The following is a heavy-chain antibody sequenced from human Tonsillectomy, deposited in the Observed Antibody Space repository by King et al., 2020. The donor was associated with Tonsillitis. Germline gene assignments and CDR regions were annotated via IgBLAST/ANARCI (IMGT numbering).Heavy chain of an antibody. CDR1: GYTFTGYS. V-gene: IGHV1-2*02. J-gene: IGHJ6*02. CDR2: INPNSGGT. D-gene: IGHD3-22*01. Sequence: VQLVQSGAEVKKPGASVKVSCKASGYTFTGYSMHWVRQAPGQGLEWMGWINPNSGGTNYVQKFQGRVTMTRDTSISTVYMEVSRLRSDDTAVYYCARDQPPPYDDDRSGYDLVDYYGRDVWGQGTTVTGAS. CDR3: ARDQPPPYDDDRSGYDLVDYYGRDV.